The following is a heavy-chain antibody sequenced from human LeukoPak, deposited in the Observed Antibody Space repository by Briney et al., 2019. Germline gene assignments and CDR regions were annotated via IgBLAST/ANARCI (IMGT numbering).Heavy chain of an antibody. J-gene: IGHJ4*02. V-gene: IGHV3-21*01. CDR3: AREDDSSGYYFDY. CDR1: GFTFSSYS. Sequence: GGSLRLSCAASGFTFSSYSMNWVRQAPGKGLEWVSSISSSSSYIYYADSVKGRFTISRDNAKNSLYLQMNSLRAEDTAVYYCAREDDSSGYYFDYWGQGTLVPSPQ. D-gene: IGHD3-22*01. CDR2: ISSSSSYI.